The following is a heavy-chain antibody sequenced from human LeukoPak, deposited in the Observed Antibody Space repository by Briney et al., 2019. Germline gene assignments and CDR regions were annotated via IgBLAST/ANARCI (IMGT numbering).Heavy chain of an antibody. CDR3: AKDPHGSYGPRYFFDS. D-gene: IGHD5-18*01. V-gene: IGHV3-33*06. J-gene: IGHJ4*02. Sequence: GGSLRLSCAASGFTFSSYAMPWVRQAPGKGLEWVAVIWYDETYKYYADSVKGRFTISRDNSKNTLYLQMNSLRAEDTALYYCAKDPHGSYGPRYFFDSWGQGTLVTVSS. CDR1: GFTFSSYA. CDR2: IWYDETYK.